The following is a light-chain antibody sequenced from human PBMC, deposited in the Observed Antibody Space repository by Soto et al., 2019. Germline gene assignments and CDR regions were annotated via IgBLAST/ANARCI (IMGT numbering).Light chain of an antibody. J-gene: IGKJ4*01. V-gene: IGKV3-15*01. CDR1: QSVGRN. Sequence: EIVMTQSPATLSVSPGERATLSCRASQSVGRNLAWYQQKPGQAPRLLIYGASTRATGNPARFSGSGYGTEFTLTISSLQSEDFAIYSCQQYNHWPPLTFGGGTKVVIK. CDR3: QQYNHWPPLT. CDR2: GAS.